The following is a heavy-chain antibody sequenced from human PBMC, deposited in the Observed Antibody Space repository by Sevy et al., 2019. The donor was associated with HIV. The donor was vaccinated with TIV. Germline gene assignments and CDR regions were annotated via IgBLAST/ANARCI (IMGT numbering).Heavy chain of an antibody. CDR3: VRDANYDSESSGYPFDD. Sequence: ASVKVSCKTSGYTFVTYGISWVRQVPGQGPQWMGWISGNDGSTREAQIFQDRVTMTTDRTTSTAYMGVRRLRSDDTAVYYCVRDANYDSESSGYPFDDWGQGTLVTVSS. CDR2: ISGNDGST. CDR1: GYTFVTYG. D-gene: IGHD3-22*01. J-gene: IGHJ4*02. V-gene: IGHV1-18*01.